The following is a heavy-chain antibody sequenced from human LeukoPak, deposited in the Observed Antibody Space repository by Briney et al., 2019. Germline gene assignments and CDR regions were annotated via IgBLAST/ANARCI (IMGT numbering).Heavy chain of an antibody. CDR1: GYTFTSYD. CDR2: MNPNSGNT. Sequence: PVASVKVSCKASGYTFTSYDMNWVRQATGQGLEWMGWMNPNSGNTGYAQKFQGRVTMTRNTSISTAYMELSSLRSEDTAVYYCARGGAVAGYYYYYYMDVWGKGTTVTGSS. CDR3: ARGGAVAGYYYYYYMDV. J-gene: IGHJ6*03. V-gene: IGHV1-8*01. D-gene: IGHD6-19*01.